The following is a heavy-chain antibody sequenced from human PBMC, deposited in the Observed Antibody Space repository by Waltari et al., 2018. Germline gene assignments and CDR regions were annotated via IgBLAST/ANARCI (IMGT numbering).Heavy chain of an antibody. V-gene: IGHV3-7*01. CDR3: VRGAVDN. J-gene: IGHJ4*02. CDR2: IKQDGSEK. CDR1: GFTFSTHW. Sequence: EVQLVESGGGLVQPGGSLRLSCEASGFTFSTHWRSWARQAPGKGLEWVANIKQDGSEKYYVDSVKGRFTISRDNAKNSLYLQMNSLRAEDSAVYHCVRGAVDNWGQGTLVTVSS. D-gene: IGHD2-15*01.